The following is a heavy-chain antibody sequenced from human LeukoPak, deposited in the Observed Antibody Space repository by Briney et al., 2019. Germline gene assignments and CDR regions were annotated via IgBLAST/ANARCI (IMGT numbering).Heavy chain of an antibody. D-gene: IGHD2-2*01. CDR2: INPNSGGT. J-gene: IGHJ4*02. V-gene: IGHV1-2*02. Sequence: GASVKVSCKASGYTFTGYYIHWVRQAPGQGLEWMGWINPNSGGTKYAQKFQGRVTMTRDTSISTAHMELSGLRSDDTAVYCCARDLHGYQYWGQGTLVTVSS. CDR1: GYTFTGYY. CDR3: ARDLHGYQY.